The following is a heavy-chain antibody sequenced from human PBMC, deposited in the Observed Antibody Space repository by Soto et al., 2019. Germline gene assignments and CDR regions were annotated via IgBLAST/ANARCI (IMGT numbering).Heavy chain of an antibody. CDR2: ISAYNGNT. CDR1: GYTFTSYG. CDR3: AIDPFDLTYSSGFLTFDY. Sequence: ASVKVSCKASGYTFTSYGISWVRQAPGQEHEWMGWISAYNGNTNYAQKLQGRVTMTTDTSTSTAYMELRSLRSDDTAVYYCAIDPFDLTYSSGFLTFDYWGQGTLVTVSS. V-gene: IGHV1-18*01. J-gene: IGHJ4*02. D-gene: IGHD6-19*01.